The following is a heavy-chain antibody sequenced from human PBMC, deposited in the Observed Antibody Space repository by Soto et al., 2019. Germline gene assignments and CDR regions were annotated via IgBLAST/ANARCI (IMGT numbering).Heavy chain of an antibody. CDR3: AGMPYTSGLRFDP. Sequence: LSLTCNMSGDSYSISTYSWSWIRQPPGKALQWIGFIYQSGVTSYNPSLASRVSISLDRSNNQCSLKLKSVTAADTAVYFCAGMPYTSGLRFDPWGPGTLVTVSS. J-gene: IGHJ5*02. CDR1: GDSYSISTYS. V-gene: IGHV4-30-2*01. D-gene: IGHD6-19*01. CDR2: IYQSGVT.